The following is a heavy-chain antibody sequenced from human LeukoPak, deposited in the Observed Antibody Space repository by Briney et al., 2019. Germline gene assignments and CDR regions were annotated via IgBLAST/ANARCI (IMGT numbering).Heavy chain of an antibody. V-gene: IGHV4-59*01. CDR1: GGSISSYY. CDR3: ARYSSGYRDAFDI. CDR2: IYYSGST. D-gene: IGHD3-22*01. Sequence: PSETLSLTCTVSGGSISSYYWSWIRQPPGKGLEWIGYIYYSGSTNYNPSLESRVTISVDTSKNQFSLKLSSVTAADTAVYYCARYSSGYRDAFDIWGQGTMVTVSS. J-gene: IGHJ3*02.